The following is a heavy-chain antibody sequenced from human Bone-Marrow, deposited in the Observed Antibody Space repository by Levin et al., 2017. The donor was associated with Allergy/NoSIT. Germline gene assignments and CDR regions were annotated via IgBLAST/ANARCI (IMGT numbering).Heavy chain of an antibody. CDR2: MNPNSGST. Sequence: ASVKVSCKASGYAFSDYDINWVRQAPGQGLEWMGWMNPNSGSTGLEQKFQGRITLTRDASTNTAYMELSSLRSEDTAVYYCAREVDFSHSSSRDYFQRHYMDVWGKGTTVTVSS. CDR3: AREVDFSHSSSRDYFQRHYMDV. J-gene: IGHJ6*03. D-gene: IGHD2/OR15-2a*01. CDR1: GYAFSDYD. V-gene: IGHV1-8*01.